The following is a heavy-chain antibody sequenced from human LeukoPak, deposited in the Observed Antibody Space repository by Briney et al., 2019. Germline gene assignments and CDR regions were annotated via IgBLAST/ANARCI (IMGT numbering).Heavy chain of an antibody. J-gene: IGHJ4*02. Sequence: PGRSLRLSCAASGFTFSSYGMHWVRQAPGKGLEWVAVISYDGSNKYYADSVKGRFTISRDNSKNTLYLRMNSLRAEDTAVYYCAKWGSSWYYDYWGQGTLVTVSS. CDR1: GFTFSSYG. D-gene: IGHD6-13*01. CDR3: AKWGSSWYYDY. V-gene: IGHV3-30*18. CDR2: ISYDGSNK.